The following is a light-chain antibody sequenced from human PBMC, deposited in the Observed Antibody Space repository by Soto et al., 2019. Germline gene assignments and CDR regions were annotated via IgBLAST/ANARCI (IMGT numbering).Light chain of an antibody. J-gene: IGKJ1*01. CDR1: ESISIW. V-gene: IGKV1-5*03. CDR2: KAS. Sequence: DIQMTQSPSTLSASVGDTVTITCRASESISIWLAWYQQKPGKAPNLLINKASSLQSEVPSRFSGSGSGTEFTLTITSLQPDDFGVYDCQQYKSSSTFGQGTKVEIK. CDR3: QQYKSSST.